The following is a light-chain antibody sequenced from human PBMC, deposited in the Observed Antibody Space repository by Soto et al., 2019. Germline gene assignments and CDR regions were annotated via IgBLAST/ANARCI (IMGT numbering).Light chain of an antibody. CDR1: QGISNY. Sequence: IQMTQSPSSLSASVGDRVTITCRASQGISNYVAWYQQKPGKVPKVRIYQASTLQSGVPSRFSGSGSGTEFTLTISSLQPEDVASYFCQKYHSAPWTFGQGTKVEIK. CDR3: QKYHSAPWT. V-gene: IGKV1-27*01. J-gene: IGKJ1*01. CDR2: QAS.